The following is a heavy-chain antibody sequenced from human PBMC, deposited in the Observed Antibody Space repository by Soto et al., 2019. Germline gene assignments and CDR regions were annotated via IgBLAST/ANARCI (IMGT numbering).Heavy chain of an antibody. J-gene: IGHJ4*02. Sequence: QVQLVQSGAEVKKPGSSVKVSCKASGGTFSSYAISWVRQAPGQGLEWMGGIIPIFGTANYAQKFQGRVTITGDESTSTAYVELSSLRSEDTAVYYCARDFMVRGVIMGYYFDYWGQGTLVTVSS. CDR1: GGTFSSYA. D-gene: IGHD3-10*01. CDR2: IIPIFGTA. V-gene: IGHV1-69*01. CDR3: ARDFMVRGVIMGYYFDY.